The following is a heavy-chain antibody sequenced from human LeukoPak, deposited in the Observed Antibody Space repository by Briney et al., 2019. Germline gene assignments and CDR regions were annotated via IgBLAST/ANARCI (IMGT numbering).Heavy chain of an antibody. V-gene: IGHV3-21*01. J-gene: IGHJ4*02. CDR3: ARVPRGGYSGYGGIDY. Sequence: GGSLGLSCAASGFTFSTYSMNWVRQAPGKGLEWVSSISDSSTYIYYADSVKGRFTISRDNAKNSLYLQMNSLRAEDTAVYYCARVPRGGYSGYGGIDYWGQGTLVTVSS. CDR1: GFTFSTYS. CDR2: ISDSSTYI. D-gene: IGHD5-12*01.